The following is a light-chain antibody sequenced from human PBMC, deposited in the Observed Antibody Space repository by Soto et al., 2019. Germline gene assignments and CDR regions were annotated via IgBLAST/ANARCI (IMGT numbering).Light chain of an antibody. V-gene: IGKV3-15*01. J-gene: IGKJ4*01. CDR1: QSVSNN. CDR3: QQYNAWPLT. CDR2: FAS. Sequence: EIVMTQSPATLSVSPGERATLSCRASQSVSNNLAWYQQKPGQAPRLLIYFASTRATGVPARFSGSGSGTELTLTISSLQSEDFAVYYCQQYNAWPLTFGGGTKVE.